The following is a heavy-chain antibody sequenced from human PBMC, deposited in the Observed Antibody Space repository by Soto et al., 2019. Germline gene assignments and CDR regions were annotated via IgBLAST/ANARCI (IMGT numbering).Heavy chain of an antibody. CDR3: TTDMLEMGMIVATIRDY. Sequence: GGSLRLSCAASGFTFSNAWMNWVRQAPGKGLEWVGRIKSKTDGGTTDYAAPVKGRFTISRDDSKNTLYLQMNSLKTEDTAVYYCTTDMLEMGMIVATIRDYWGQGTLVTVSS. D-gene: IGHD5-12*01. CDR2: IKSKTDGGTT. CDR1: GFTFSNAW. V-gene: IGHV3-15*07. J-gene: IGHJ4*02.